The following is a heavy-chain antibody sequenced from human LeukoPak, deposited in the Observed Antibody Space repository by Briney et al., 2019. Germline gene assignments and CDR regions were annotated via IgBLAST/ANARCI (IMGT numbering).Heavy chain of an antibody. J-gene: IGHJ4*02. Sequence: SETLSLTCAVYGESFSAYYFNWIRQPPGKGLEWIGEISHSGSTNYNPSLKSRVTISVDTSKKQFSLRLSSVTAADTAVYYCARQKDNSGYFFRWGQGTLVTVSS. CDR1: GESFSAYY. CDR3: ARQKDNSGYFFR. CDR2: ISHSGST. V-gene: IGHV4-34*01. D-gene: IGHD3-22*01.